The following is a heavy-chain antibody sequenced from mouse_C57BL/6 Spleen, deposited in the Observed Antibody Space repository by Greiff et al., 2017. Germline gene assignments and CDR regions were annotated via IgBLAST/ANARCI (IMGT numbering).Heavy chain of an antibody. J-gene: IGHJ1*03. Sequence: VQLQQPGAELVMPGASVKLSCKASGYTFTSYWMHWVKQRPGQGLEWIGEIDPSDSYTNYNQKFKGKSTLTVDKSSSTAYMQLSSLTSEDSAVYDCARSYYGSSDWYFDVWGTGTTVTVSS. V-gene: IGHV1-69*01. CDR3: ARSYYGSSDWYFDV. CDR1: GYTFTSYW. D-gene: IGHD1-1*01. CDR2: IDPSDSYT.